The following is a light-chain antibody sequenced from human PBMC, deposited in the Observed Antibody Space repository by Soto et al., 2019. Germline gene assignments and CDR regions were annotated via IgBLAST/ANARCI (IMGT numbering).Light chain of an antibody. CDR2: LAS. CDR1: QSVLFNSNNKNY. Sequence: DIVMTQSPDSLAVSLGERATINCKSSQSVLFNSNNKNYLAWYQQKPGQPPKLLIYLASTRESGVPDRFSGSGSGTDFALTISILQAEDVAVYYCQQYHDTPRPFGRGTKFEIK. J-gene: IGKJ1*01. V-gene: IGKV4-1*01. CDR3: QQYHDTPRP.